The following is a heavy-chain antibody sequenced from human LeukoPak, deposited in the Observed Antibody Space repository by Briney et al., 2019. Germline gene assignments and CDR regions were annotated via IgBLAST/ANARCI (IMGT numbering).Heavy chain of an antibody. D-gene: IGHD6-13*01. CDR2: IIPIFGTA. CDR3: ASVFASSSWEYYFDY. V-gene: IGHV1-69*06. J-gene: IGHJ4*02. Sequence: SVKASCKASGGTFSSYAISWVRQAPGQGLEWMGGIIPIFGTANYAQKFQGRVTITADKSTSTAYMELSSLRSEDTAVYYCASVFASSSWEYYFDYWGQGTLVTVSS. CDR1: GGTFSSYA.